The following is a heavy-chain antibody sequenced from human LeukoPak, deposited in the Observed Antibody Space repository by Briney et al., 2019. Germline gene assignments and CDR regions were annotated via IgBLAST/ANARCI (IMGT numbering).Heavy chain of an antibody. Sequence: GGSLRLSCAASGFTVSSNYMHWVRQAPGKGLEWVAVISYDGSNKYYADSVKGRFTISRDNSKNTLYLQMNSLRAEDTAVYYCAKDFSIFGVAGMDVWGQGTTVTVSS. J-gene: IGHJ6*02. D-gene: IGHD3-3*01. CDR3: AKDFSIFGVAGMDV. CDR2: ISYDGSNK. V-gene: IGHV3-30*18. CDR1: GFTVSSNY.